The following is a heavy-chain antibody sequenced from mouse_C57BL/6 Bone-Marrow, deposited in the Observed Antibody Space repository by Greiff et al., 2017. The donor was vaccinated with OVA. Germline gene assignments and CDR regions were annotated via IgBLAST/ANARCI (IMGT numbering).Heavy chain of an antibody. J-gene: IGHJ1*03. Sequence: QVQLQQPGAELVKPGASVKLSCKASGYTFTSYWMHWVKQRPGQGLEWIGMIHPNSGSTNYNEKFKSKATLTVDKSSSTAYMQLSSLTSEDSAVYYCARRGTDYYGSSHWYFDVWGTGTTVTVSS. CDR2: IHPNSGST. CDR1: GYTFTSYW. D-gene: IGHD1-1*01. V-gene: IGHV1-64*01. CDR3: ARRGTDYYGSSHWYFDV.